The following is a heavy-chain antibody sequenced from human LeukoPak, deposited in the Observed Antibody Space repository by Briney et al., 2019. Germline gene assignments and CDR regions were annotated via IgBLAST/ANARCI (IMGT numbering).Heavy chain of an antibody. Sequence: SSETLSLTCTVSGGSISSYYWSWIRQPPGKGLEWIGYIYYSGSTNYNPSLKSRVTISVDTSKNQFSLKLSSVTAADTAVYYCARLGYYYHGMDVWGQGTTVTVSS. CDR1: GGSISSYY. V-gene: IGHV4-59*08. CDR3: ARLGYYYHGMDV. CDR2: IYYSGST. J-gene: IGHJ6*02.